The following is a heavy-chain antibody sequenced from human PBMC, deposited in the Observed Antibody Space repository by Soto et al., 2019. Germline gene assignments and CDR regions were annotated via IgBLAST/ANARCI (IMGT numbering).Heavy chain of an antibody. CDR3: ARDLWGFDP. CDR1: GGSFSGYY. D-gene: IGHD3-10*01. J-gene: IGHJ5*02. Sequence: PSETLSLTCAVYGGSFSGYYWSWIRQPPGKGLEWIGEINHSGSTNYNPSLKSRVTISVDTSKNQFSLKLSSVTAADTAVYYCARDLWGFDPWGQATLVTVSS. CDR2: INHSGST. V-gene: IGHV4-34*01.